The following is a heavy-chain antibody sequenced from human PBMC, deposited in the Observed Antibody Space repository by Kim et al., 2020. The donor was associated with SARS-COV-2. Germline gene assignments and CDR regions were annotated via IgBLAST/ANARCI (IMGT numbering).Heavy chain of an antibody. CDR1: GFTFSSYC. D-gene: IGHD6-13*01. V-gene: IGHV3-74*01. J-gene: IGHJ4*02. CDR3: AQLGYSSSWKYFYY. Sequence: GGSLRLSCAASGFTFSSYCMHWVRQAPGKGLEWISRINSDGSSISYADSVRGRFTISRDNSQNTLYLQMNSLRAEDTAVYYCAQLGYSSSWKYFYYWGQ. CDR2: INSDGSSI.